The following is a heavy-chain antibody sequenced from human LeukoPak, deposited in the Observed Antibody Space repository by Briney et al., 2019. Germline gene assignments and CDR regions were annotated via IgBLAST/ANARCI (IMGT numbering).Heavy chain of an antibody. V-gene: IGHV4-30-2*01. CDR1: GGSISRNSFS. D-gene: IGHD4-17*01. Sequence: SETLSFTCAVSGGSISRNSFSWNWIRQPPGKGLEWIGDIYHSGSTYYNPSLESRVTISIDRSKNQFSLKLRSVTAADTAVYYCARDRNYADYGSYYFDHWGQGILVTVSS. CDR3: ARDRNYADYGSYYFDH. CDR2: IYHSGST. J-gene: IGHJ4*02.